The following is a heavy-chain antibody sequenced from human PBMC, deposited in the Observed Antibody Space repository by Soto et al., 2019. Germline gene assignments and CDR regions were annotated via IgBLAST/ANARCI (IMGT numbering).Heavy chain of an antibody. D-gene: IGHD1-1*01. CDR1: GYTFTSYG. CDR3: ASLQRRTGTTSGYYYYMDV. J-gene: IGHJ6*03. CDR2: ISAYNGNT. V-gene: IGHV1-18*01. Sequence: ASVKVSCKASGYTFTSYGISWVRQAPGQGLEWMGWISAYNGNTNYAQKLQGRVTMTTDTSTSTAYMELRSLRSDDTAVYYCASLQRRTGTTSGYYYYMDVWGKGTTVTVSS.